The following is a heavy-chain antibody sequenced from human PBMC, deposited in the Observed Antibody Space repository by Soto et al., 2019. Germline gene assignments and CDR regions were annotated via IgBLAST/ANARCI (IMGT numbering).Heavy chain of an antibody. V-gene: IGHV4-59*01. D-gene: IGHD4-4*01. J-gene: IGHJ6*02. Sequence: SETLSLTCTVSGGSISSYYWSWIRQPPGKGLEWIGYIYYSGSTNYNPSLKSRVTISVDTSKNQFSLKLSSVTAADTAVYYCARRFCNYENLNYYYYGMDVWGQGTTVTVSS. CDR3: ARRFCNYENLNYYYYGMDV. CDR1: GGSISSYY. CDR2: IYYSGST.